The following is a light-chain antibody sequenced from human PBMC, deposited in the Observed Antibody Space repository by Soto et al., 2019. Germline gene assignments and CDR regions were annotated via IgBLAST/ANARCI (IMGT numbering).Light chain of an antibody. CDR1: QTISSW. CDR3: QHYKSYSVA. V-gene: IGKV1-5*03. CDR2: TAS. J-gene: IGKJ1*01. Sequence: FQITQFPYTTSRSVGDNVTITYPSSQTISSWLAWYQQKPGQAPKLLIYTASTLKSGVPSRFSGSASGTEFTLTISSLQPDDFATYYCQHYKSYSVAFGQGTKVDIK.